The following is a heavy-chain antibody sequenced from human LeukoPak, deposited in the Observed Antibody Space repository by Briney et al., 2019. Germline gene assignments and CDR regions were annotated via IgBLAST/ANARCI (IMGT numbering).Heavy chain of an antibody. CDR3: ARRTDSGWKWFDP. Sequence: GEPLKISCKASGYRFTSYWIGWVRPMPGKGLELMGVIHPGEYERRYSPSFEGQVTISADKSISTAYMQWSSLKASDTAMYYCARRTDSGWKWFDPWGQGTLVTVSS. J-gene: IGHJ5*02. CDR1: GYRFTSYW. CDR2: IHPGEYER. D-gene: IGHD6-25*01. V-gene: IGHV5-51*01.